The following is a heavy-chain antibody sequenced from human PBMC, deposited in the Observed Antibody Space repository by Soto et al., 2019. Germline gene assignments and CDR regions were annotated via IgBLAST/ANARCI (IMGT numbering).Heavy chain of an antibody. V-gene: IGHV1-18*01. Sequence: GASVKVSCKASGYTFTSYGISWVRQAPGQGLEWMGWISAYNGNTNYAQKLQGRVTVTTDTSTSTAYMELRSLRSDDTAVYYCVRDSYGSGSYYYYYGMDVWGQGTTVTVS. CDR3: VRDSYGSGSYYYYYGMDV. CDR1: GYTFTSYG. D-gene: IGHD3-10*01. J-gene: IGHJ6*02. CDR2: ISAYNGNT.